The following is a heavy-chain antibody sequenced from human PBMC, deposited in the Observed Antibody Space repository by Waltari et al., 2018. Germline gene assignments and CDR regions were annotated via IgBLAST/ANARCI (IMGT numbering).Heavy chain of an antibody. CDR1: GGSISSGGYY. V-gene: IGHV4-31*03. J-gene: IGHJ4*02. CDR2: IYYSGST. CDR3: ARVRYGHIANDY. Sequence: QEQLQESGPGLVKPSQTLSLTCTVSGGSISSGGYYWSWLRQHPGKGLEWIGYIYYSGSTYYNPSLKSRVTISVDTSKNQFSLKLSSVTAADTAVYYCARVRYGHIANDYWGQGTLVTVSS. D-gene: IGHD3-16*01.